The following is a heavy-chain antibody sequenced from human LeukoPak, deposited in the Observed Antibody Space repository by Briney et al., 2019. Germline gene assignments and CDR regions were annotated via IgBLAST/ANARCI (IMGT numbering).Heavy chain of an antibody. CDR2: IYYSGST. Sequence: SQTLSLTCTVSGGSISSGGYYWSWIRQHPGKGLEWIGYIYYSGSTYYNPSLKSRVTISVDTSKNQFSLKLSSVTAADTAVYYCARFVYQWLGRDWFGPWGQGTLVTVSS. CDR3: ARFVYQWLGRDWFGP. D-gene: IGHD6-19*01. J-gene: IGHJ5*02. V-gene: IGHV4-31*03. CDR1: GGSISSGGYY.